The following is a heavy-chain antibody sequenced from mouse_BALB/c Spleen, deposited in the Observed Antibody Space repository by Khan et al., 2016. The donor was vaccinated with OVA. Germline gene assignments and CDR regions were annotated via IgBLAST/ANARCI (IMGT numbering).Heavy chain of an antibody. CDR1: GYSITSDYA. J-gene: IGHJ2*01. Sequence: EVQLQESGPGLVKPSQSLSLTCTVTGYSITSDYAWNWIRQFPGNKLEWMGYIKYSGSTSYNPSLKSRISITRNTYQNPFFLQLSSVTTEDTATYYCARSGTISTVVATDFDSWGQGTTLTVSS. D-gene: IGHD1-1*01. V-gene: IGHV3-2*02. CDR2: IKYSGST. CDR3: ARSGTISTVVATDFDS.